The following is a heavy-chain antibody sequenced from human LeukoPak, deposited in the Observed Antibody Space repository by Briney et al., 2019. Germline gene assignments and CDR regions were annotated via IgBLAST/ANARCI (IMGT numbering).Heavy chain of an antibody. Sequence: GGSLRLSCGASGFTFSSYGMHWVRQAPGKGLEWVAFIRYDGSNKYQADSVKGRFTISRDNSKNTLYLQMNSLRAEDTAVYYCAKEGRRYFDYWGQGNLVTVST. CDR3: AKEGRRYFDY. V-gene: IGHV3-30*02. CDR2: IRYDGSNK. J-gene: IGHJ4*02. CDR1: GFTFSSYG.